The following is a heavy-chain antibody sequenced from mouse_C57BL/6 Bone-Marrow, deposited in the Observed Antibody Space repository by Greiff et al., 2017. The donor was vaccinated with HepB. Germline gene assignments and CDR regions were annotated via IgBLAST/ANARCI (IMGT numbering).Heavy chain of an antibody. CDR3: ASLGLITTVDDYFDY. D-gene: IGHD1-1*01. CDR2: IYPRDGST. V-gene: IGHV1-78*01. CDR1: GYTFTDHT. Sequence: QVQLQQSDAELVKPGASVKISCKVSGYTFTDHTIHWMKQRPEQGLEWIGYIYPRDGSTKYNEKFKGKATLTADKSSSTAYMQLNSLTSEDSAVYFCASLGLITTVDDYFDYWGQGTTLTVSS. J-gene: IGHJ2*01.